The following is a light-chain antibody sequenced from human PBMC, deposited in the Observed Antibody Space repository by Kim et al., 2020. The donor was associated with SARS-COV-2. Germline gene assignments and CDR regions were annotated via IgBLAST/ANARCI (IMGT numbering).Light chain of an antibody. J-gene: IGLJ3*02. CDR1: GSNIARNV. CDR2: ATD. CDR3: GTWDDSLNEWV. V-gene: IGLV1-44*01. Sequence: GQRVTIACFGSGSNIARNVVTWYQQFPGTAPKLLIYATDQRSSGVPDRFSGSRSGTSASLDISGLQSDDEADYYCGTWDDSLNEWVFGGGTQLTVL.